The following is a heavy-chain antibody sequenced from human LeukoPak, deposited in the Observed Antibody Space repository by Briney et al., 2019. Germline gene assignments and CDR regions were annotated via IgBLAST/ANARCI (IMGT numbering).Heavy chain of an antibody. Sequence: KPSETLSLTCTVSGGSISSYYWSWIRQPPGKGLEWIGYIYYSGSTNYNPSLKSRVTISVDTSKNQFSLKLSSVTAADTAVYYCARVGSYSSSWSSGSYYFDYWGQGTLVTVSS. CDR3: ARVGSYSSSWSSGSYYFDY. D-gene: IGHD6-13*01. V-gene: IGHV4-59*01. CDR2: IYYSGST. CDR1: GGSISSYY. J-gene: IGHJ4*02.